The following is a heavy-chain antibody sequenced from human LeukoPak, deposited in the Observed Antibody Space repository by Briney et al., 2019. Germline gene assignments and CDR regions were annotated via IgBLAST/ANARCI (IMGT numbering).Heavy chain of an antibody. D-gene: IGHD3-9*01. CDR2: IYHSGST. CDR1: GGSISSSNW. CDR3: AREGRYFDWYHHARAFDI. V-gene: IGHV4-4*02. J-gene: IGHJ3*02. Sequence: PSETLSLTCPVSGGSISSSNWWSWVRQPPGKGLEWIGEIYHSGSTNYNPSLKSRVTISVDKSKNQFSLKLSSVTAADTAVYYCAREGRYFDWYHHARAFDIWGQGTMVTVSS.